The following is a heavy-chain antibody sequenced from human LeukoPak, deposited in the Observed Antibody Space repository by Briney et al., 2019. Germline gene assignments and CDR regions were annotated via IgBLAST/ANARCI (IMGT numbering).Heavy chain of an antibody. CDR2: ISWNSGTI. CDR1: GFTFNDYA. V-gene: IGHV3-9*03. CDR3: AKDYYYDSSGYTYFDY. Sequence: GRSLRLSCVASGFTFNDYAMHWIRQAPGKGLEWVSGISWNSGTIGYADSVKGRFTISRDNAKNSLYLQMNSLRAEDMAFYYSAKDYYYDSSGYTYFDYWGQGALVTVAS. J-gene: IGHJ4*02. D-gene: IGHD3-22*01.